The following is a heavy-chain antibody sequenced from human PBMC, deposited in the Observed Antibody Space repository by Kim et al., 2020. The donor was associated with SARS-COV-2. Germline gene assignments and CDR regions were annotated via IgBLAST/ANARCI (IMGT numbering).Heavy chain of an antibody. J-gene: IGHJ4*02. CDR3: ARQRYYFDY. Sequence: SETLSLTCTVSGGSISSYYWSWIRQPPGKGLEWIGYIYYSGSTNYNPSLKSRVTISVDTSKNQFSLMLSSVTAADTAVYYCARQRYYFDYWGQGTLVTVSS. CDR2: IYYSGST. CDR1: GGSISSYY. V-gene: IGHV4-59*08.